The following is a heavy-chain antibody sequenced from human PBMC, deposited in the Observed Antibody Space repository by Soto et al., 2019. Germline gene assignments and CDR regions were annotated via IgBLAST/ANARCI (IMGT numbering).Heavy chain of an antibody. CDR1: GGSLSIYF. J-gene: IGHJ4*02. Sequence: SQTLPLTCTVSGGSLSIYFWSWFRYPPGKGLEWIGYIYYSGSTNYNPSLKSRVTISVDTSKNHFSLKLTSVTAADTAVYYCARDSRASFDYWGQGTLVTVSS. CDR2: IYYSGST. V-gene: IGHV4-59*01. CDR3: ARDSRASFDY.